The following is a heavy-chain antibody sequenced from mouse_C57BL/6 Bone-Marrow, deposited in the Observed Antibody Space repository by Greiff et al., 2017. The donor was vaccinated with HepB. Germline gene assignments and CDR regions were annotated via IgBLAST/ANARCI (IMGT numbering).Heavy chain of an antibody. CDR1: GFTFSDYG. D-gene: IGHD1-1*02. CDR3: ARNYWFAY. CDR2: ISSGSSTI. J-gene: IGHJ3*01. Sequence: DVMLVESGGGLVKPGGSLKLSCAASGFTFSDYGMHWVRQAPEKGLEWVAYISSGSSTIYYADTVKGRFTISRDNAKNTLFLQMTSLRSEDTAMYYCARNYWFAYWGQGTLVTVSA. V-gene: IGHV5-17*01.